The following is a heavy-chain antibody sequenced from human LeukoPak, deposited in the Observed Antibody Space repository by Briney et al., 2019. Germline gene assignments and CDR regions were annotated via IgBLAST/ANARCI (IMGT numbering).Heavy chain of an antibody. J-gene: IGHJ4*02. CDR3: ARGGIAAHRCADY. CDR1: GFTFSSYA. V-gene: IGHV3-30*04. D-gene: IGHD6-13*01. CDR2: ISYDGSNK. Sequence: GGSLRLSCAASGFTFSSYAMHWVRQAPGKGLEWVAVISYDGSNKYYADSVKGRFTISRDNSKNTLYLQMNSLRAEDTAVYYCARGGIAAHRCADYWGQGTLVTVSS.